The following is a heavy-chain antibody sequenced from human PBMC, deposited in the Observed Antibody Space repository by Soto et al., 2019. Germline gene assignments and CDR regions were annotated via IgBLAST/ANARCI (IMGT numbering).Heavy chain of an antibody. V-gene: IGHV4-34*01. CDR2: INHSGST. Sequence: SETLSLTCAVYGGAFSGYYWSLIRQPPGKGLEWIGEINHSGSTNYNPSLKSRVTISVDTSKNQFSLKLSSVTAADTAVYYCARGARCSRGRSFDYWGQGTLVTVSS. CDR3: ARGARCSRGRSFDY. CDR1: GGAFSGYY. J-gene: IGHJ4*02. D-gene: IGHD2-15*01.